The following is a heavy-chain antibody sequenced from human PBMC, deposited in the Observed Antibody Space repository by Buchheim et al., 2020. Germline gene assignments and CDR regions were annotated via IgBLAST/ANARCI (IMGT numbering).Heavy chain of an antibody. CDR3: ARDVNWGFDY. Sequence: EVQLVESGGGLVQPGGSLRLSCAASGFTFSSYSMNWVRQAPGKGLEWISYITSGRDSTYYADSVKGRFTISTDNVKNYLYLQMNNLRAEDTAVYYCARDVNWGFDYWAQGTL. J-gene: IGHJ4*02. D-gene: IGHD7-27*01. V-gene: IGHV3-48*01. CDR1: GFTFSSYS. CDR2: ITSGRDST.